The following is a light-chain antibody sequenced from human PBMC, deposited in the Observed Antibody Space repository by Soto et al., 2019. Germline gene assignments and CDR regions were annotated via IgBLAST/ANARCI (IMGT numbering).Light chain of an antibody. CDR1: QSVSSSY. CDR2: GAS. V-gene: IGKV3-20*01. J-gene: IGKJ2*02. Sequence: EIVVTQSPGTLSLSPGERATLSCRASQSVSSSYLAWYQQKPGQAPRLLIYGASSRATCIPDRFSGSGSGTDFTITISRREPEDFAVYYCQQYGSSPWTFGQGTKLEIK. CDR3: QQYGSSPWT.